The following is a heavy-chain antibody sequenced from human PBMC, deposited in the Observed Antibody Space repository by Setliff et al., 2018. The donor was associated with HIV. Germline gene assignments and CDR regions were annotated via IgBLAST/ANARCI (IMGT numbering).Heavy chain of an antibody. V-gene: IGHV1-69*13. CDR2: IIPNFGSA. CDR1: GGTFSYYA. Sequence: SVKVSCKASGGTFSYYAITWVRRAPGQGLEWMGGIIPNFGSAYYAQKFQDRVTITADESKDTVDMELSSLTSEDTAVYYCARDDHYYDMGSILSDWFFDLWDRGTLVTVSS. CDR3: ARDDHYYDMGSILSDWFFDL. J-gene: IGHJ2*01. D-gene: IGHD3-22*01.